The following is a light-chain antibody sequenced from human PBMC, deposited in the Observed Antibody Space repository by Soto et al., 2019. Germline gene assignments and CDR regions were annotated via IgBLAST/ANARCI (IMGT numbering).Light chain of an antibody. CDR2: GNI. CDR1: SSNIGAGYD. V-gene: IGLV1-40*01. CDR3: QSYDNTLLV. Sequence: VLTRPPSGSGAPRQRVPISCPGGSSNIGAGYDVHWYRQLSGTAPTVLIYGNINRPSGVPDRFSASKSGTSASLAITGLQAEDEADYYCQSYDNTLLVFGGGTNVTV. J-gene: IGLJ2*01.